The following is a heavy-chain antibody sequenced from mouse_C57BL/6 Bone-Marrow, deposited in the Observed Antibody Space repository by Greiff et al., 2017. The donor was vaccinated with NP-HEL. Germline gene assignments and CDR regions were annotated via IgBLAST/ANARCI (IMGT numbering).Heavy chain of an antibody. Sequence: QVQLKQPGAELVKSGEEGKREGKEEGGSWTGGGVGGVWERPGQGLEWIGDIYPGSGSTNYNEKFKSKATLTVDTSSSTAYMQLSSLTSEDSAVYYCARALLFWFAYWGQGTLVTVSA. J-gene: IGHJ3*01. CDR1: GGSWTGGG. CDR2: IYPGSGST. V-gene: IGHV1-55*01. D-gene: IGHD2-1*01. CDR3: ARALLFWFAY.